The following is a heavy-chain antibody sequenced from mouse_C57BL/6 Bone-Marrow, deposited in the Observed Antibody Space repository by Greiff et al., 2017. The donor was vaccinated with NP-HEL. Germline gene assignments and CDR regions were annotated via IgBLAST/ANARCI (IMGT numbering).Heavy chain of an antibody. V-gene: IGHV5-4*03. CDR3: ARVTTVVAKDWYFDV. CDR2: ISDGGSYT. CDR1: GFTFSSYA. D-gene: IGHD1-1*01. J-gene: IGHJ1*03. Sequence: DVKLVESGGGLVKPGGSLKLSCAASGFTFSSYAMSWVRQTPEKRLEWVATISDGGSYTYYPDNVKGRFTISRDNAKNNLYLQMSHLKSEDTAMYYCARVTTVVAKDWYFDVWGTGTTVTVSS.